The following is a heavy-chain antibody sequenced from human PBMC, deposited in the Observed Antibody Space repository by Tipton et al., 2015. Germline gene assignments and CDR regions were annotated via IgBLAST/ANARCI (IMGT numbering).Heavy chain of an antibody. Sequence: LRLSCTVSGDSIRSDGYYWSWIRQHPGKDLEWIGYIHYGGSTYYNPSLRGRATISVDTFENHFSLKLTSLTAADTAVYYCARDAYNSNFFDYWGQGTLVTVSS. V-gene: IGHV4-31*02. D-gene: IGHD5-24*01. J-gene: IGHJ4*02. CDR1: GDSIRSDGYY. CDR3: ARDAYNSNFFDY. CDR2: IHYGGST.